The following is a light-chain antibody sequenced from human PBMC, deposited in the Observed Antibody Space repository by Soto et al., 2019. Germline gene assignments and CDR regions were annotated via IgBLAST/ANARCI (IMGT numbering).Light chain of an antibody. CDR1: QSVSSN. Sequence: EIVMTQSPATLSVSPGERATLSCRASQSVSSNLAWYQQKPGQAPRLLIYGASTRATGIPARFSGSGSGTDFTLTISSLQSQHFAVYSYHQYHNWPPWTFGQAPNVEIK. V-gene: IGKV3-15*01. CDR3: HQYHNWPPWT. CDR2: GAS. J-gene: IGKJ1*01.